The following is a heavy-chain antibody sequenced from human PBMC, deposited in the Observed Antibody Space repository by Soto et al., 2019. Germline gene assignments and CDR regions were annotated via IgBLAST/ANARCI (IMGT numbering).Heavy chain of an antibody. CDR2: IYSSGFT. V-gene: IGHV4-59*11. D-gene: IGHD3-16*01. Sequence: SETLSLTCTVSGGSINSHYWSWIRQPPGKRLEWLGYIYSSGFTTYNPSPKGRLTISVDTSKDQFSLRLSSVTSADTAVYYCARGGAPYNWFDPWGQGTLVTVSS. CDR1: GGSINSHY. CDR3: ARGGAPYNWFDP. J-gene: IGHJ5*02.